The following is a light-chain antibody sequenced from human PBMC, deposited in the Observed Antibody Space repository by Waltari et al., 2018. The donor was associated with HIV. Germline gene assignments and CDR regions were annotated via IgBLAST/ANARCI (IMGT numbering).Light chain of an antibody. V-gene: IGLV1-47*02. CDR3: AAWDASLGGVV. J-gene: IGLJ2*01. CDR1: SSNIGRYF. Sequence: QSVLTQPPSASGTPGQRVAISCSGSSSNIGRYFVYWYQQLPGTAPKLLIFSNFKRPSGVTDRFSGSKSGTSASLAISGLRSEDEADYYCAAWDASLGGVVFGGGTTLTVL. CDR2: SNF.